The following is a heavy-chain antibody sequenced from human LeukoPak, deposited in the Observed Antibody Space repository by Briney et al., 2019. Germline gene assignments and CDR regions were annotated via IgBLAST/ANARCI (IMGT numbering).Heavy chain of an antibody. V-gene: IGHV4-4*02. CDR2: IYHSGST. Sequence: SETLSLTCAVSGGSISSSNWWSWVRQPPGKGLEWIGEIYHSGSTNCNPSLKSRVTISVDKSKNQFSLKLSSVTAADTAVYYCARLYFDWLLDSYYYYGMDVWGQGTTVTVSS. J-gene: IGHJ6*02. D-gene: IGHD3-9*01. CDR1: GGSISSSNW. CDR3: ARLYFDWLLDSYYYYGMDV.